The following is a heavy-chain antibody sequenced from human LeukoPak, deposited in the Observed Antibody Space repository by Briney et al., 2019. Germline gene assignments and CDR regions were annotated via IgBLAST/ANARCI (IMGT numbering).Heavy chain of an antibody. J-gene: IGHJ5*02. Sequence: GESLKISCKGSGYSFTSYWIGWVRQMPGKGLEWMGIIYPGDSDTRYSPSFQGQVTISADKSISTAYLQWSSLKASDTAMYYCARQIDIVVVPAASYYAINSFDPWGQGTLVTVSS. CDR2: IYPGDSDT. CDR1: GYSFTSYW. CDR3: ARQIDIVVVPAASYYAINSFDP. V-gene: IGHV5-51*01. D-gene: IGHD2-2*01.